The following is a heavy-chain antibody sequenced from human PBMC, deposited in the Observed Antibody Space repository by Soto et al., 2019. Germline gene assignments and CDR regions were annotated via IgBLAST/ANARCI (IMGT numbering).Heavy chain of an antibody. CDR3: SSVDSGGYWYYFDY. J-gene: IGHJ4*02. D-gene: IGHD1-26*01. CDR1: GGSISRGDYC. V-gene: IGHV4-30-4*03. CDR2: SYYRGST. Sequence: TLSLTGTVSGGSISRGDYCWSWIRQPPAKGLGWVGDSYYRGSTYYNPSLKSRVTMSVATSKNQFSLKLSSVTAVDTAVDYWSSVDSGGYWYYFDYWGQGTLVTGSS.